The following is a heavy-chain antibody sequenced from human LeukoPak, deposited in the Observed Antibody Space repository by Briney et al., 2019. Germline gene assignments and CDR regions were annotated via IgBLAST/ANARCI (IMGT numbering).Heavy chain of an antibody. Sequence: ASVKVSCKASGYTFTNYYMHWVRQAPGQGLEWMGWINPNTGGTNYAQKFQGRVTMTRDTSISTAYMELSRLRSDDTAVYYCARDLGAKTGWWFDPWGQGTLVTVSS. D-gene: IGHD1-26*01. J-gene: IGHJ5*02. CDR3: ARDLGAKTGWWFDP. V-gene: IGHV1-2*02. CDR1: GYTFTNYY. CDR2: INPNTGGT.